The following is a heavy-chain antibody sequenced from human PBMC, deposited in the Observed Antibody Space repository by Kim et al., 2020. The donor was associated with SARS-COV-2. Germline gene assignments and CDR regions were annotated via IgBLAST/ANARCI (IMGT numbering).Heavy chain of an antibody. J-gene: IGHJ3*02. V-gene: IGHV3-11*04. Sequence: YDANSVKGPLHISRDNAKNAQYLTMHSLRAEDTAVYYCAREISDDYALDIWGQGTMVTVSS. D-gene: IGHD3-16*01. CDR3: AREISDDYALDI.